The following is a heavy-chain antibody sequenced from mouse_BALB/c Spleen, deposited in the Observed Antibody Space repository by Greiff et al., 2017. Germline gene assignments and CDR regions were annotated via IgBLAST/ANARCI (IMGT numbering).Heavy chain of an antibody. V-gene: IGHV10-1*02. CDR1: GFTFNTYA. D-gene: IGHD2-14*01. CDR3: VSLYYRYDWFAY. J-gene: IGHJ3*01. CDR2: IRSKSNNYAT. Sequence: EVKLMESGGGLVQPKGSLKLSCAASGFTFNTYAMNWVRQAPGKGLEWVARIRSKSNNYATYYADSVKDRFTISRDDSQSMLYLQMNNLKTEDTAMYYCVSLYYRYDWFAYWGQGTLVTVSA.